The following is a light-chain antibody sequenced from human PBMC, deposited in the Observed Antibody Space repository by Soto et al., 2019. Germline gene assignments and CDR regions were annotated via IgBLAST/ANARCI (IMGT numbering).Light chain of an antibody. CDR2: ATS. J-gene: IGKJ1*01. CDR1: RGISHY. V-gene: IGKV1-16*01. Sequence: DIQMTQSPSSLSASVGDRVSIACRAGRGISHYLAWFQQRPGQVPKRLIYATSSLQSGVPSRFSGIGSGTEFTLTISSLQPDDFATYYCQQYNSHWTFGQGTKVDIK. CDR3: QQYNSHWT.